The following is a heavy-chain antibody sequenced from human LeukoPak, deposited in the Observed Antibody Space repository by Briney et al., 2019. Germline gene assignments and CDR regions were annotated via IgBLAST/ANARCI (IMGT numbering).Heavy chain of an antibody. CDR3: ARDGIMTTVTEPPTNWFDP. D-gene: IGHD4-17*01. Sequence: ASVKVSCKASGYTFTGYYIHWERHAPGQGLEWMGWINPNSGGTNYAQKFQGRVTMTRDTSISTAYMELSRLRSDDTAVYYCARDGIMTTVTEPPTNWFDPWGQGTLVTVSS. J-gene: IGHJ5*02. CDR2: INPNSGGT. V-gene: IGHV1-2*02. CDR1: GYTFTGYY.